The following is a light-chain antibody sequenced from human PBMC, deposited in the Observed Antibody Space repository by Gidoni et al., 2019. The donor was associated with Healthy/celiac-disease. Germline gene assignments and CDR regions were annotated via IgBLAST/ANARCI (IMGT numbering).Light chain of an antibody. CDR3: QAWDSSTVV. J-gene: IGLJ2*01. CDR2: QAS. CDR1: KLGDTY. V-gene: IGLV3-1*01. Sequence: SYELTQPPSVSVSPGQTASITCSGDKLGDTYACWYQQKPGQSPVLVIYQASNRPSGIPERFSGSNSGNTATLTISGTQAMDEADYYCQAWDSSTVVFGGGTKLTVL.